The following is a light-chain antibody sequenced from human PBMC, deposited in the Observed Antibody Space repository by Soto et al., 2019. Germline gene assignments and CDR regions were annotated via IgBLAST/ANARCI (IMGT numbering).Light chain of an antibody. Sequence: QSAVTQPASVSGSPGQSITISCTGASSDLGGYKYVSWCQQHPGKAPKVMIYEVSNRPSGFSNPFSGSKSDNTASLTISGLQAEDEDHYYCSSYTSSSTYYVFGTGTKLTVL. CDR1: SSDLGGYKY. V-gene: IGLV2-14*01. CDR2: EVS. CDR3: SSYTSSSTYYV. J-gene: IGLJ1*01.